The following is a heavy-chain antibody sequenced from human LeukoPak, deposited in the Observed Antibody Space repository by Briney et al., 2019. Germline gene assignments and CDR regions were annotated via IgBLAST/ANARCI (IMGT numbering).Heavy chain of an antibody. D-gene: IGHD6-19*01. V-gene: IGHV3-73*01. CDR2: IRSKANSYAT. Sequence: PGGSLRLSCAASGFTFSGSAMHWVRQASGKGLEWVGRIRSKANSYATAYAASVKGRFTISRDDSKNTAYLQMNSLKTEDTAVYYCTRPGTVAGTKDYWGPGTLVTVSS. CDR1: GFTFSGSA. CDR3: TRPGTVAGTKDY. J-gene: IGHJ4*02.